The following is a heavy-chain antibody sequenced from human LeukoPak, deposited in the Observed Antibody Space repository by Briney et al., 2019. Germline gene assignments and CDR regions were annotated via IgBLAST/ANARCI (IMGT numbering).Heavy chain of an antibody. J-gene: IGHJ4*02. CDR3: STATSY. V-gene: IGHV3-15*01. Sequence: GGSLRLSCSASGFTFSVYAIHWVRQAPGKGLEWVGRIKSKTYGGTTDYAAPVKGRFTISRDDSKNTVYLQMNSLKTEDTGVYYCSTATSYWGQGSLVTVSS. CDR1: GFTFSVYA. CDR2: IKSKTYGGTT.